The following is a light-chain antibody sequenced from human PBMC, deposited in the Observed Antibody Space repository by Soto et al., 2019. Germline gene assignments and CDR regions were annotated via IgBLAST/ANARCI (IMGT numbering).Light chain of an antibody. CDR1: PSVLYSSNNKNY. Sequence: DIVMTQSPDSLSVSLGERATINCKSSPSVLYSSNNKNYLAWYQQKPRQPPKLLIYWASTRESGVPDRFSGSGSGTDFTLTISSLQAEDVAVYYCQQYYSTPLAFGQGTKVEIK. CDR2: WAS. CDR3: QQYYSTPLA. J-gene: IGKJ1*01. V-gene: IGKV4-1*01.